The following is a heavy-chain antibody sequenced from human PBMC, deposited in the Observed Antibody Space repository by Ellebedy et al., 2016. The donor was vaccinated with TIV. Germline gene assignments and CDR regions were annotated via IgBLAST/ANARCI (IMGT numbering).Heavy chain of an antibody. CDR1: GYTLTELS. CDR2: FDPEDGET. J-gene: IGHJ4*02. Sequence: AASVKVSCKVSGYTLTELSMHWVRQAPGKGLEWMGGFDPEDGETIYAQKFRGRVTMTEDTSTDTAYMELSSLRSEDTAVYYCAVQVVAATPGRLDSWGQGTLVTVSS. V-gene: IGHV1-24*01. D-gene: IGHD2-15*01. CDR3: AVQVVAATPGRLDS.